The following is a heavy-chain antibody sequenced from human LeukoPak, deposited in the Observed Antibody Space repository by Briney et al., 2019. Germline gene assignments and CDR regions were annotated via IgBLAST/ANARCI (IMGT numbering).Heavy chain of an antibody. CDR3: AKEYYYDSSGYFY. J-gene: IGHJ4*02. CDR1: GFTFSDYY. Sequence: GGSLRLSCAASGFTFSDYYMSSIRQAPGKGLEWVLYISSSGSATYYADSVKGRFTISRDNTKNSLYLQMNSLRAEDTAVYYCAKEYYYDSSGYFYWGQGTLVTVSS. D-gene: IGHD3-22*01. CDR2: ISSSGSAT. V-gene: IGHV3-11*04.